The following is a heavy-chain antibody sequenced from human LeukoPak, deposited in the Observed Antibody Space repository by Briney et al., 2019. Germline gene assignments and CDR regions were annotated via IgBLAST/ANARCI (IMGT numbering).Heavy chain of an antibody. Sequence: ASVKVSFKSSGYTFTSYGISWVRQAPGQGLERMGWTNLNSGGTNYAQKFQGRVTMTRDTSITTAYMELSRLRSDDTAVYYCARAPGPTVCTNSGCHVMGPYYYMDVWGKGTTVTVSS. CDR2: TNLNSGGT. J-gene: IGHJ6*03. D-gene: IGHD2-8*01. CDR1: GYTFTSYG. V-gene: IGHV1-2*02. CDR3: ARAPGPTVCTNSGCHVMGPYYYMDV.